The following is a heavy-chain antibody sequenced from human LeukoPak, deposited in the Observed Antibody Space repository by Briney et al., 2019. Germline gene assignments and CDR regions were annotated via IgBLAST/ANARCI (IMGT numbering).Heavy chain of an antibody. CDR1: ELIFSDFC. D-gene: IGHD2-2*01. J-gene: IGHJ3*02. V-gene: IGHV3-7*01. CDR2: ISKDGREK. CDR3: ARDRGYCSSTSCYDAFDI. Sequence: PGGSLRLSCAASELIFSDFCMTWVRQSPGKGLEWVATISKDGREKYYVDSVKGRFTISRDNSKNTLYLQMNSLRAEDTAVYYCARDRGYCSSTSCYDAFDIWGQGTMVTVSS.